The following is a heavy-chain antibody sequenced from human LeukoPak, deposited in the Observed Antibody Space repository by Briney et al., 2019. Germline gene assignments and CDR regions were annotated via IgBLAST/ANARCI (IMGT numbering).Heavy chain of an antibody. CDR1: GFTFSSYW. D-gene: IGHD6-13*01. V-gene: IGHV3-74*01. CDR2: INSDGSST. CDR3: ANGYSSTYYNALDI. Sequence: GGSLRLSCAASGFTFSSYWMHWVRQAPAKGLVWVSRINSDGSSTTYADSVKSRFTTSRDNAKNTLYLQMRSLRVEYTAVYYCANGYSSTYYNALDIRGQGTMVTVSS. J-gene: IGHJ3*02.